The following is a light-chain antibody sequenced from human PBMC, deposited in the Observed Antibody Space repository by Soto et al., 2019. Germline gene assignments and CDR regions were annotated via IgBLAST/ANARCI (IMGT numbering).Light chain of an antibody. V-gene: IGKV1-39*01. Sequence: DIQMTQSPSSLSASVGDRVTITCRASQSISSYLNWYQQKPGKAPKLLIYAASSLQSGVPSRFSGSGSETDFPLTISSLQPEVLATYYCQQSYSTPPYTFGQGNKLEIK. CDR1: QSISSY. CDR3: QQSYSTPPYT. CDR2: AAS. J-gene: IGKJ2*01.